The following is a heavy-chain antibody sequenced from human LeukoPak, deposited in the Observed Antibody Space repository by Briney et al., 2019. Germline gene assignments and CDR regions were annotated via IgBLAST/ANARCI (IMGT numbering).Heavy chain of an antibody. V-gene: IGHV3-20*01. CDR3: VIVGGWHWFDP. D-gene: IGHD3-16*02. Sequence: GGSLRLSCAASGFTFDDYGMSWVRHVPGKGLEWVSGINWNGSGAGYADSVKGRFTISRDNSKNTVYLQMNNMRVDGTAGNYVVIVGGWHWFDPWGQGTLVTVSS. CDR2: INWNGSGA. J-gene: IGHJ5*02. CDR1: GFTFDDYG.